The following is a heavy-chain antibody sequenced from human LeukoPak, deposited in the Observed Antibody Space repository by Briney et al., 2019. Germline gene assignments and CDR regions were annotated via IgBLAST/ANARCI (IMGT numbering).Heavy chain of an antibody. V-gene: IGHV1-8*02. D-gene: IGHD4-23*01. CDR2: MNPNSGNT. CDR3: ARGLRYGGIYYFDY. J-gene: IGHJ4*02. Sequence: ASVKVSCKASGYTFTSYYMHWVRQAPGQGLEWMGWMNPNSGNTGYAQKFQGRVTTTRNTSISTAYMELSSLRSEDTAVYYCARGLRYGGIYYFDYWGQGTLVTVSS. CDR1: GYTFTSYY.